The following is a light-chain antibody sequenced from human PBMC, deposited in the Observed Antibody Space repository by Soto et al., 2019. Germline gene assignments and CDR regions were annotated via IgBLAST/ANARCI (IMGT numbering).Light chain of an antibody. CDR2: DVT. CDR3: CSYVGTFTWV. Sequence: QSVLTQPRSVSGSPGQSVTISCTGTGSDVGRYDYVSWYQQYPGKAPKIIIHDVTKWPSGVPDRFSCSKSGNTASLTISGLLPEYEADYNCCSYVGTFTWVFGTGTTLTV. V-gene: IGLV2-11*01. J-gene: IGLJ1*01. CDR1: GSDVGRYDY.